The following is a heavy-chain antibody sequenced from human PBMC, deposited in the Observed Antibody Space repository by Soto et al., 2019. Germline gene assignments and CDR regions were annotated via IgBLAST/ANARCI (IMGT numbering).Heavy chain of an antibody. CDR3: VKDFDSSGYYPDY. CDR2: ISWNSGSI. CDR1: GFTFDEYA. V-gene: IGHV3-9*01. D-gene: IGHD3-22*01. Sequence: EVQLVESGGGLVQPGWSLRLSCAASGFTFDEYAMHWVRQAPGKGLEWVSGISWNSGSIGYADSVKGRFTISRDNAKHSLYLKMNSLRPEDTSLYYCVKDFDSSGYYPDYWGQGTRVTVSS. J-gene: IGHJ4*02.